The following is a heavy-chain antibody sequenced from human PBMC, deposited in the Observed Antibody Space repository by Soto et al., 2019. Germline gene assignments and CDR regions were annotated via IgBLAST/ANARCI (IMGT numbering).Heavy chain of an antibody. CDR3: AREAQDYYFAP. Sequence: QVQLQESGPGLVKPSETLTLTCTVSPGSISSSYWSWIRQPPGRGLEWIGHVAYSGTTKYNPSLKSRGSISVRTPKRQFSLRLTSVTAADTAVYYCAREAQDYYFAPWGQGILVTVSS. J-gene: IGHJ5*02. V-gene: IGHV4-59*01. CDR1: PGSISSSY. CDR2: VAYSGTT. D-gene: IGHD1-26*01.